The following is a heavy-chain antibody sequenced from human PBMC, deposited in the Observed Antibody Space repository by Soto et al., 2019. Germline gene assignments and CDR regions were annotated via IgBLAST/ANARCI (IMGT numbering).Heavy chain of an antibody. V-gene: IGHV5-51*01. CDR2: IYPGDSDT. CDR3: ASALRGYSYVNFDY. J-gene: IGHJ4*02. D-gene: IGHD5-18*01. CDR1: GYSFTIYW. Sequence: GESLKISCEGSGYSFTIYWIGLVLQMPGKGLDWMGIIYPGDSDTRYSPSFQGQVTISADKSISTAYLQWSSLKASDTAMYYCASALRGYSYVNFDYWGQGTLVTVSS.